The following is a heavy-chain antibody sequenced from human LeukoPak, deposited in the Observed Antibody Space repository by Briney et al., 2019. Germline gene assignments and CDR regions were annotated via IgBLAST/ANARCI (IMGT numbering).Heavy chain of an antibody. CDR3: ARAGNIVATSPYYYYGMDV. J-gene: IGHJ6*02. V-gene: IGHV1-69*13. Sequence: ASVKVSCKASGGTFSSYAISWVRQAPGQGFEWMGGIIPIFGTANYAQKFQGRVTITADESTSTAYMELSSLRSEDTAVYYCARAGNIVATSPYYYYGMDVWGQGTTVTVSS. CDR1: GGTFSSYA. D-gene: IGHD5-12*01. CDR2: IIPIFGTA.